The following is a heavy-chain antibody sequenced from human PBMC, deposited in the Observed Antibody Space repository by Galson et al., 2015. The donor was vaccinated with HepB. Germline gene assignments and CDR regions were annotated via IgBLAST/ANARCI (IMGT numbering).Heavy chain of an antibody. J-gene: IGHJ4*02. CDR1: RFTFSSYD. Sequence: SLRLSCAASRFTFSSYDMHWVRQAPGKGLEWVAVISYDGSKKYYADSVKDRFTISRDNSKNTLYLQMNSLRAEDTAVYYCVRDNSGYFSYFDYWGQGTLVTVSS. D-gene: IGHD3-22*01. CDR2: ISYDGSKK. V-gene: IGHV3-30*03. CDR3: VRDNSGYFSYFDY.